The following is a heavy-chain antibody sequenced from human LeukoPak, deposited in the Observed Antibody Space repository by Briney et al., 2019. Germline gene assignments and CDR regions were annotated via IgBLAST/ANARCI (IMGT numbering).Heavy chain of an antibody. D-gene: IGHD3-22*01. CDR1: GFTFSSYR. CDR3: ASPMIVVAPGAFDI. J-gene: IGHJ3*02. Sequence: GGSLRLSCAASGFTFSSYRMNWVRQAPGNGLEGVSSISSSSSYIYYADSVKGRFTISRDNAKNSLYLQMNSLRAEDTAVYYCASPMIVVAPGAFDIWGQGTMVTVSS. V-gene: IGHV3-21*01. CDR2: ISSSSSYI.